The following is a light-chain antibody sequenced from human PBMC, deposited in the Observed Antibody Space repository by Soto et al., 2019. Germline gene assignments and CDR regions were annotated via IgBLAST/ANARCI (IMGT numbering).Light chain of an antibody. CDR3: QQYNAYPWT. J-gene: IGKJ1*01. Sequence: TQSPSTLSASVGDRVTITCXASQSISSWLAWYQQNPAKATKLLVYDASNLDSGVPSRFSGSGSGTEFTLTISSLQPDDFATYYCQQYNAYPWTFGQGTKVEIK. CDR2: DAS. V-gene: IGKV1-5*01. CDR1: QSISSW.